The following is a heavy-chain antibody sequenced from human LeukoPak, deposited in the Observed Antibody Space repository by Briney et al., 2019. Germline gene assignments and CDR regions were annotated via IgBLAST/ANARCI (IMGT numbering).Heavy chain of an antibody. J-gene: IGHJ4*02. CDR3: ARSRLHPIIFDY. Sequence: SETLSLTCVVYGGSFSGYYWSWIRQPPGKGLEWIGEINHSGSTNYNPSLKSRVIISVDTSKNQFSLKLTSVTAADTAVYYCARSRLHPIIFDYWGQGTLVTGSS. CDR1: GGSFSGYY. CDR2: INHSGST. D-gene: IGHD5-24*01. V-gene: IGHV4-34*01.